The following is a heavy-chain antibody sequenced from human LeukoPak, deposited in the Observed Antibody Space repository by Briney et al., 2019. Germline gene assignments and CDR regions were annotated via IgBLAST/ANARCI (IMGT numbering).Heavy chain of an antibody. D-gene: IGHD2-2*01. CDR2: ISGSGARA. CDR3: AKGGPAAIPYYYGMDV. CDR1: GFNFRGYA. Sequence: GGSLRLSCAASGFNFRGYAMSWVRQAPGKGLEWVSAISGSGARAHYGESVRGRFTISRDNSKNTLYLQMNSLRAEDTAVYYCAKGGPAAIPYYYGMDVWGQGTTVTVSS. J-gene: IGHJ6*02. V-gene: IGHV3-23*01.